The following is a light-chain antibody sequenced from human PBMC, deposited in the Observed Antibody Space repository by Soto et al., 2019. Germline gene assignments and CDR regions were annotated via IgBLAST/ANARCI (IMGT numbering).Light chain of an antibody. CDR1: QSISTW. J-gene: IGKJ1*01. V-gene: IGKV1-5*03. CDR3: QQYSVYRT. CDR2: RAS. Sequence: DIQMTQSPSTLSASVGDRVTITCRASQSISTWLAWYQQKPGRAPKILIYRASTLESGVPSRFSGSGSGTEFTLTISSLQPDDFATYYCQQYSVYRTFGQGTKVEFQ.